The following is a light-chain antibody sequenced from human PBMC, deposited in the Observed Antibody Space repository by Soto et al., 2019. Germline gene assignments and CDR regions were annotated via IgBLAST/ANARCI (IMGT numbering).Light chain of an antibody. Sequence: ALTQPPSASGSPGQSVTISCTGTSSDVGGYNYVSWYQQHPGKAPKLMIYEVSKRPSGVPDRFSGSKSGNTASLTVSGLQAEDEADYYCSSYAGSNNSYVFGTGTKVTVL. J-gene: IGLJ1*01. CDR2: EVS. V-gene: IGLV2-8*01. CDR3: SSYAGSNNSYV. CDR1: SSDVGGYNY.